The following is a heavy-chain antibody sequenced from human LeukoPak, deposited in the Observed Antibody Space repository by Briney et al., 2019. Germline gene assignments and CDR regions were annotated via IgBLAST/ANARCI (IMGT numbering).Heavy chain of an antibody. CDR3: ARAQQWLHTTEYFQH. D-gene: IGHD6-19*01. Sequence: PGGSLRLSCAASGLTFSSYAMHWVRQAPGKGLEWVAVISYDGSNKYYADSVKGRFTISRDNSKNTLYLQMNSLRAEDTAVYYCARAQQWLHTTEYFQHWGQGTLVTVSS. CDR1: GLTFSSYA. CDR2: ISYDGSNK. J-gene: IGHJ1*01. V-gene: IGHV3-30-3*01.